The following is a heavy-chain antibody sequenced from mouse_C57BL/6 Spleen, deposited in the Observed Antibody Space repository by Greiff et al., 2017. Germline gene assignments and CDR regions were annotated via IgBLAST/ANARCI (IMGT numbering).Heavy chain of an antibody. D-gene: IGHD1-1*01. Sequence: VQLQQPGAELVKPGASVKLSCKASGYTFTSYWMHWVKQRPGQGLEWIGMIHPNSGSTNYNEKFKSKATLTVDKSSSTAYMQLSSLTSEDAAVYYCARSYYGSSWYFDYWGQGTTLTVSS. CDR2: IHPNSGST. J-gene: IGHJ2*01. V-gene: IGHV1-64*01. CDR1: GYTFTSYW. CDR3: ARSYYGSSWYFDY.